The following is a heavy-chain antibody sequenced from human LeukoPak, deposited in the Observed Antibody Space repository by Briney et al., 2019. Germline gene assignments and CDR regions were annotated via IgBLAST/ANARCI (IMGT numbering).Heavy chain of an antibody. CDR2: IKSKTDGGTT. Sequence: GGSLRLSCAASGFTFSNAWMSWVRQAPGKGLEWVGRIKSKTDGGTTDYAAPVKGRFTISRDDSKNTLYLQMNSLRTEDTAVYYCTTAINPRMWWWLGNAFDYWGQGTLVTVSS. V-gene: IGHV3-15*01. J-gene: IGHJ4*02. D-gene: IGHD2-21*01. CDR3: TTAINPRMWWWLGNAFDY. CDR1: GFTFSNAW.